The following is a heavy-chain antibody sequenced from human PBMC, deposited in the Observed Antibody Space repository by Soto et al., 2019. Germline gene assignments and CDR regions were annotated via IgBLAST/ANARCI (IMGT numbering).Heavy chain of an antibody. CDR2: ISGSGDGT. CDR1: GFTFNNYA. Sequence: EVQVLESGGGLVQPGGSLRLSCAASGFTFNNYAMTWVRQAPGKGLEWVATISGSGDGTYNADSVKGRFTISRDYSRKMLYLQMNRLRAEDTAVYYGIKGGPITMVRGLMLFDYWGQGTLVTVSS. V-gene: IGHV3-23*01. CDR3: IKGGPITMVRGLMLFDY. D-gene: IGHD3-10*01. J-gene: IGHJ4*02.